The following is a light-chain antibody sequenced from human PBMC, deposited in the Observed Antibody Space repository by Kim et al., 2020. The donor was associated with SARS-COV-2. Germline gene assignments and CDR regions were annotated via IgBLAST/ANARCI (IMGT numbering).Light chain of an antibody. CDR2: NNN. CDR3: RNRRNSPDHLV. Sequence: AVGLTLRVRSQGHRVRSYYATWSQQKQRAAPAPVIFNNNQRPSGVPARCSASNTGDTASFTITAAAAEDDADYYCRNRRNSPDHLVFGGGTQLTVL. V-gene: IGLV3-19*01. CDR1: RVRSYY. J-gene: IGLJ2*01.